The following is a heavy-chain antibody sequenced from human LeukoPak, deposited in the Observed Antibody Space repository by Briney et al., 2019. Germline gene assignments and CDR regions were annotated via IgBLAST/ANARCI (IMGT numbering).Heavy chain of an antibody. V-gene: IGHV3-64*01. D-gene: IGHD6-19*01. J-gene: IGHJ5*02. CDR1: GFTFSSYA. CDR3: ARDPWPSYSSGWYNWFDP. CDR2: ISSNGGST. Sequence: PGGSLRLSCAASGFTFSSYAMHWVRQAPGKGLEYVSAISSNGGSTYYANSVKGRFTISRDNFKNTLYLQMGSLRAEDMAVYYCARDPWPSYSSGWYNWFDPWGQGTLVTVSS.